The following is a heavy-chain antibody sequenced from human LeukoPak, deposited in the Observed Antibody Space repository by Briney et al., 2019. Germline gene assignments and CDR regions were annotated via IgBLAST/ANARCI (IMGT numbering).Heavy chain of an antibody. J-gene: IGHJ4*02. Sequence: ASVKVSCKASGHTFTNYGISWLRQAPGQGLEWMGWISANDGNTNYAQKFQGRVTMTTDTSTSTAYMELRSLRSDDTAVYYCARGFITGTNFDYWGQGTLVTVSS. D-gene: IGHD1/OR15-1a*01. CDR1: GHTFTNYG. CDR2: ISANDGNT. CDR3: ARGFITGTNFDY. V-gene: IGHV1-18*01.